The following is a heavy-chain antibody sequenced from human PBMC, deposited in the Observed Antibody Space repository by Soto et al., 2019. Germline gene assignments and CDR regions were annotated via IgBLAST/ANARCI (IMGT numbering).Heavy chain of an antibody. CDR1: GYIFTGYH. Sequence: QVHLVQSGAEVKKPAASVQVSCKASGYIFTGYHIHWVRQAPGRGLEWMGWINPNSGDTEYAQNFQGRVTMTRDTSFNLVYMEMSGLMSDETAVYYCARDARGTRGFDEMDIWGQGTTVTVSS. CDR2: INPNSGDT. CDR3: ARDARGTRGFDEMDI. V-gene: IGHV1-2*02. J-gene: IGHJ6*02. D-gene: IGHD3-9*01.